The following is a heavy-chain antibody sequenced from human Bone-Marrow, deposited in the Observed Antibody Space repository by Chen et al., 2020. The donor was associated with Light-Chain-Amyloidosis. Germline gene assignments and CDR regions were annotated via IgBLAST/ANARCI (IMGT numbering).Heavy chain of an antibody. CDR2: IIPIFGTA. J-gene: IGHJ4*02. CDR1: GGTFSSYA. V-gene: IGHV1-69*01. D-gene: IGHD1-26*01. CDR3: ARDWGAGSGSYYPY. Sequence: QVQPVQSGAEVKKPGSSVKVSCTASGGTFSSYAISWLRQAPGQGLEWMGGIIPIFGTANYAQKFQGRVTITADESTSTAYMELTSLRSEDTAVYYCARDWGAGSGSYYPYWGQGTLVTVSS.